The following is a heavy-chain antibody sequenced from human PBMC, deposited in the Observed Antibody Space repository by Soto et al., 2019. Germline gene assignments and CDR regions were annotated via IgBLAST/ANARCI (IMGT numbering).Heavy chain of an antibody. CDR3: ASFRSSGWYQVDY. Sequence: GGSLRLSCAASGFTFSSYGMHWVRQAPGKGLEWVAVIWYDGSNKYYADSVKGRFTISRDNSKNTLYLQMNSLRAEDTAVYYCASFRSSGWYQVDYWGQGTPVTVSS. J-gene: IGHJ4*02. V-gene: IGHV3-33*01. CDR1: GFTFSSYG. D-gene: IGHD6-19*01. CDR2: IWYDGSNK.